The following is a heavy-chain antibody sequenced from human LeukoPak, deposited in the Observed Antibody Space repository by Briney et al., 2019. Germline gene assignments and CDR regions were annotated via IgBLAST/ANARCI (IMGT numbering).Heavy chain of an antibody. CDR1: GFTVSSNY. CDR2: IYSGGST. V-gene: IGHV3-53*01. CDR3: AKGDTYYDLLTCFDF. D-gene: IGHD3-9*01. Sequence: GGSLRLSCAASGFTVSSNYMSWVRQAPGKGLEWVSVIYSGGSTYYADSVKGRFTISRDNSKNTLYLQMNSLRDEDTAVYYCAKGDTYYDLLTCFDFWGPGTLVTVSS. J-gene: IGHJ4*02.